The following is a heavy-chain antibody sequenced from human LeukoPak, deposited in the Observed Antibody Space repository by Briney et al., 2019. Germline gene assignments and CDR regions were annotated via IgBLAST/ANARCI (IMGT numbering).Heavy chain of an antibody. CDR1: GGSISENDYY. V-gene: IGHV4-30-4*01. D-gene: IGHD3-10*01. Sequence: SQTLSLTSTVSGGSISENDYYWSWIRQPPGKGLEWIGYIYHSGTTYYNPSLKSRLTISVDTSKNQFSLKLSSVTAADTAVYYCARRITMVRGAPSRGYFDYWGQGTLVTVSS. CDR3: ARRITMVRGAPSRGYFDY. J-gene: IGHJ4*02. CDR2: IYHSGTT.